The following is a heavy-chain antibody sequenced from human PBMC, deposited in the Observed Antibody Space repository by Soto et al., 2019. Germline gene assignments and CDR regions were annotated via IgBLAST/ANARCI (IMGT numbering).Heavy chain of an antibody. CDR2: ISYDGSDK. Sequence: QVQLVESGGGVVQPGRSLRLSCAASGFTFSSYSMHWVRQAPGKGLEWVAVISYDGSDKYYADSVKGRFTISRDNSKNTLYLEMNSLRAKDTAVYYCARGWPDYGMDVWGQGTTVTVSS. CDR3: ARGWPDYGMDV. V-gene: IGHV3-30-3*01. CDR1: GFTFSSYS. J-gene: IGHJ6*02.